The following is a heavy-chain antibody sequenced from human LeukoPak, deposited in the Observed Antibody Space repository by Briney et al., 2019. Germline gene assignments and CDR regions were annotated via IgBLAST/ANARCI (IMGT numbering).Heavy chain of an antibody. CDR2: INHSGST. V-gene: IGHV4-34*01. J-gene: IGHJ6*03. CDR1: GGSFSGYY. D-gene: IGHD5-18*01. CDR3: ARGYSYGNYYMDV. Sequence: SETLSLTCAVYGGSFSGYYWSWIRKPPGKGLEWIGEINHSGSTNYNPSLKSRVTISVDTSKNQFSLKLSSVTAADTAVYYCARGYSYGNYYMDVWGKGTTVTVSS.